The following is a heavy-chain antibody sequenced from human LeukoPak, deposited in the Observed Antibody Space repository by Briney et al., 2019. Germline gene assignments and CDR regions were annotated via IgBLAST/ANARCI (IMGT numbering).Heavy chain of an antibody. V-gene: IGHV3-74*01. CDR3: ARGLSLGVTGGLPAFDI. Sequence: GGSLRLSCAASGFTFSSYWMHWVRQAPGKGLVWVSRINSDGSSRSYADSVKGRFTISRDNAKNTLYLQMNSLRAEDTAVYYCARGLSLGVTGGLPAFDIWGQGTMVTVS. D-gene: IGHD2-8*02. CDR2: INSDGSSR. J-gene: IGHJ3*02. CDR1: GFTFSSYW.